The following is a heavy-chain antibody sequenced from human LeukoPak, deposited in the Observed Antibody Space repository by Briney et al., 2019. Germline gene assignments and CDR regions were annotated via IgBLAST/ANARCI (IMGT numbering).Heavy chain of an antibody. CDR3: ARVLYGSYSYYFDY. CDR2: IYSGGST. V-gene: IGHV3-66*01. J-gene: IGHJ4*02. D-gene: IGHD1-26*01. CDR1: GFTFDDYG. Sequence: GGSLRLSCAASGFTFDDYGMSWVRQAPGKGLEWVSVIYSGGSTYYADSVKGRFTISRDNSKNTLYLQMNSLRAEDTAVYYCARVLYGSYSYYFDYWGQGTLVTVSS.